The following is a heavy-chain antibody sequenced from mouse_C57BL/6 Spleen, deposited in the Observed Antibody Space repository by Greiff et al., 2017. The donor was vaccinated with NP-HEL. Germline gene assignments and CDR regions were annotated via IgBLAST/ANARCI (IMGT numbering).Heavy chain of an antibody. CDR3: ARKGDGPFAY. J-gene: IGHJ3*01. V-gene: IGHV1-69*01. CDR2: IDPSDSYT. CDR1: GYTFTSYW. D-gene: IGHD2-3*01. Sequence: VQLQQPGAELVMPGASVKLSCKASGYTFTSYWMHWVKQRPGQGLEWIGEIDPSDSYTNYNQKFKGKSTLTVDKSSSTAYMQLSSLTSEDSAVYYCARKGDGPFAYWGQGTLVTVSA.